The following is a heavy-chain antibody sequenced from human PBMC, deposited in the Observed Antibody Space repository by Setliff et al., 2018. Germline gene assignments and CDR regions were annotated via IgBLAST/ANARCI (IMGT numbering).Heavy chain of an antibody. V-gene: IGHV3-74*01. CDR2: INSDGSST. J-gene: IGHJ4*02. Sequence: GGSLRLSCAASGFSFSNYWMHWVRQAPGKGLMWVSRINSDGSSTNYADSVKGQFTVSRDNAKNTLYLQMNSLRAEDTAVYYCFGAGTCSYWGQGTLVTVSS. CDR1: GFSFSNYW. D-gene: IGHD3-10*01. CDR3: FGAGTCSY.